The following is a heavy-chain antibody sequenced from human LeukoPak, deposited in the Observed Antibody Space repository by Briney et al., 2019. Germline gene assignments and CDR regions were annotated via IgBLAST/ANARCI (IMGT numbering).Heavy chain of an antibody. CDR2: ISAYNGNT. D-gene: IGHD5-12*01. CDR3: ARDPWPTTIRSYYFDY. J-gene: IGHJ4*02. V-gene: IGHV1-18*01. CDR1: GYTFTSYG. Sequence: GASVKVSCKAPGYTFTSYGISWVRQAPGQGLEWMGWISAYNGNTNYAQKLQGRVTMTTDTSTSTAYMELRSLRSDDTAVYYCARDPWPTTIRSYYFDYWGQGTLVTVSS.